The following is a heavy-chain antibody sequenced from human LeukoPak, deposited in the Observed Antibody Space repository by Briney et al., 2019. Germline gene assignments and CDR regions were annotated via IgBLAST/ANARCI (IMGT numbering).Heavy chain of an antibody. CDR3: AKGVWCSSGWYYFDY. V-gene: IGHV3-23*01. CDR1: GFTFSSYA. CDR2: ISGSGGST. D-gene: IGHD6-19*01. Sequence: GGSLRLSCAASGFTFSSYAISWVRQAPGKGLEWVSAISGSGGSTYYADSLKGRFTISRDNSKNTLYLQMNSLRAEDTAVYYCAKGVWCSSGWYYFDYWGQGTLVTVSS. J-gene: IGHJ4*02.